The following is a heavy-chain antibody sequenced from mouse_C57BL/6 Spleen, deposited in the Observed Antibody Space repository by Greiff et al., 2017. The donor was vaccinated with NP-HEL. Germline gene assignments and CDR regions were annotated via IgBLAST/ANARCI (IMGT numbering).Heavy chain of an antibody. V-gene: IGHV1-82*01. CDR1: GYAFSSSW. Sequence: VKLQQSGPELVKPGASVKISCKASGYAFSSSWMNWVKQRPGKGLEWIGRIYPGDGDTNYNGKFKGKATLTADKSSSTAYMQLSSLTSEDSAVYFCARSGVYYGLDYWGQGTTLTVSS. CDR3: ARSGVYYGLDY. J-gene: IGHJ2*01. D-gene: IGHD2-1*01. CDR2: IYPGDGDT.